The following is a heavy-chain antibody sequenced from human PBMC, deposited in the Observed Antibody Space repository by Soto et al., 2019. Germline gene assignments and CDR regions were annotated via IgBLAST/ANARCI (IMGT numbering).Heavy chain of an antibody. CDR1: GYTFTSYG. Sequence: QVQLVQSGAEVKKPGASVKVSCKASGYTFTSYGISWVRQAPGQGLEWMGWTSAYNGNTNYAQKLQGRVTMTTDTSTSTAYMEMRSRRSEDTALDYWARRQWLVGGYYYGMDVWGQGTTVTVSS. V-gene: IGHV1-18*01. CDR2: TSAYNGNT. J-gene: IGHJ6*02. CDR3: ARRQWLVGGYYYGMDV. D-gene: IGHD6-19*01.